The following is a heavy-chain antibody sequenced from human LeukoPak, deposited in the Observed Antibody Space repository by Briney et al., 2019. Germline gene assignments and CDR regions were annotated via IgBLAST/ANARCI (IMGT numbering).Heavy chain of an antibody. J-gene: IGHJ4*02. CDR2: INHSGST. V-gene: IGHV4-34*01. D-gene: IGHD6-25*01. CDR3: ASAEAGLYFDY. Sequence: PSETLSLTCAVYGGSFSGYYWSWIRQPPGKGLEWIGEINHSGSTNYNPSLKSRVTISVDTSKNQFSLKLSSVTAADTAVYYCASAEAGLYFDYWGQGTLVTVPS. CDR1: GGSFSGYY.